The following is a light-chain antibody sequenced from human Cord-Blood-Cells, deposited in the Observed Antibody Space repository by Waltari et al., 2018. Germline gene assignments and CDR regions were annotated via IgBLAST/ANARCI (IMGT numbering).Light chain of an antibody. CDR1: SSDVGSYNL. CDR2: EGS. J-gene: IGLJ3*02. Sequence: QSALTQPASVSGSPVQSITISCTGTSSDVGSYNLVSWYQQHPGKAPKLMIYEGSKRPSGVSNRFSGSKSGNTDSLTISGLQAEDEADYYCCSYAGSSTWVFGGGTKLTVL. V-gene: IGLV2-23*01. CDR3: CSYAGSSTWV.